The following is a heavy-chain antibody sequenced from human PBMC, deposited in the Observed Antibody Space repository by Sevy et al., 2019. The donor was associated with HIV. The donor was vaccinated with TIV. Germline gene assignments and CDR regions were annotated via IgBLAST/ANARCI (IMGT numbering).Heavy chain of an antibody. CDR3: AKGGGSGSYYFYYYYGMDV. V-gene: IGHV3-30*02. D-gene: IGHD3-10*01. J-gene: IGHJ6*02. Sequence: GGSLRLSCAASGFTFSSYGMHWVRQAPGKGLEWVAFIRYDGSNKYYADSVKGRFTISRDNSKNTLYLQMNSLRAEDTAVYYCAKGGGSGSYYFYYYYGMDVWGQGTTVTVSS. CDR2: IRYDGSNK. CDR1: GFTFSSYG.